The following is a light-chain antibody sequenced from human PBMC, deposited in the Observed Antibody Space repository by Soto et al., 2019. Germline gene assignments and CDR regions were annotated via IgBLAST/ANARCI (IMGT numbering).Light chain of an antibody. CDR2: RAS. Sequence: DIQMTQSPSTLSAYVGERVTITCRASQSISPWLAWYQKKPGKAHNLLIYRASNLQTGVPSRFSGSGSGTEFTLTINSLQPDDFATYYCQQYRGRPYTFGQGTKLEIE. CDR3: QQYRGRPYT. CDR1: QSISPW. J-gene: IGKJ2*01. V-gene: IGKV1-5*03.